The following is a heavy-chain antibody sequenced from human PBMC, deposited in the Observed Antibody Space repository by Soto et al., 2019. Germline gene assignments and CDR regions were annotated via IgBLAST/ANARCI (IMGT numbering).Heavy chain of an antibody. Sequence: QVQLQESGPGLVKPSETLSLTCTVSGGSISSYYWSWIRQPPGKGLEWIGYIYYSGITNYNPSLESRVTISVDTSKNQYSLKLSSVTAADTAVYYCARAHSYGYLDYWGQGTLVTVSS. CDR1: GGSISSYY. V-gene: IGHV4-59*01. J-gene: IGHJ4*02. D-gene: IGHD5-18*01. CDR2: IYYSGIT. CDR3: ARAHSYGYLDY.